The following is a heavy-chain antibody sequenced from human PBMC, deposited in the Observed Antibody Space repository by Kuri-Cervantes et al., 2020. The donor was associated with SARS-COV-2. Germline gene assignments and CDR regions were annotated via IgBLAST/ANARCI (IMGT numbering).Heavy chain of an antibody. Sequence: TLSLTCAVSGGSISSSNWWSWVRQPPGKGLEWIGEIHRTGTTNYNPPLESRVPISVDRSKNQFSLTLRSVTAADTAVYYCAFNYGTGSYFYWGQGTLVTVSS. CDR2: IHRTGTT. D-gene: IGHD3-10*01. V-gene: IGHV4-4*02. J-gene: IGHJ4*02. CDR1: GGSISSSNW. CDR3: AFNYGTGSYFY.